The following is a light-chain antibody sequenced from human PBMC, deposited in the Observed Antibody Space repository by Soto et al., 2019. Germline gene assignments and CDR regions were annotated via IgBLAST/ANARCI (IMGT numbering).Light chain of an antibody. CDR1: QSISSW. CDR2: KAS. CDR3: QQYNSQYT. J-gene: IGKJ2*01. V-gene: IGKV1-5*03. Sequence: DVQMTQSPSTLSASVGDRVTITCRASQSISSWLAWYQPKPGKAPKLLIYKASSLESGVPSRFSGSGSGTEFTLTISSLQPDDFATYYCQQYNSQYTFGQGTNLEIK.